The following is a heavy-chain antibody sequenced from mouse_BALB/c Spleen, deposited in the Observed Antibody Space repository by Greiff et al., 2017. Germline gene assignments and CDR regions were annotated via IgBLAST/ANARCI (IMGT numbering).Heavy chain of an antibody. CDR3: ARYGYYDAMDY. CDR1: GFSLTGYG. Sequence: VQLKQSGPGLVAPSQSLSITCTVSGFSLTGYGVNWVRQPPGKGLEWLGMIWGDGSTDYNSALKSRLSISKDNSKSQVFLKMNSLQTDDTARYYCARYGYYDAMDYWGQGTSVTVSS. J-gene: IGHJ4*01. V-gene: IGHV2-6-7*01. CDR2: IWGDGST. D-gene: IGHD2-2*01.